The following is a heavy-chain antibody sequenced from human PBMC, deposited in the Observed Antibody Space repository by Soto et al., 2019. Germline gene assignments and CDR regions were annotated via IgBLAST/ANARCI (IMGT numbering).Heavy chain of an antibody. CDR2: IYFRGNT. V-gene: IGHV4-31*03. CDR3: AREGGSYDSGGYLIRGAFDI. CDR1: GDSISRIDYY. Sequence: SETLSLTCSVSGDSISRIDYYWTWIRQHPEKGLEWIGNIYFRGNTYYSPSLESRLTTSVDTSKNQFSLKLTSVTAADTAVYYCAREGGSYDSGGYLIRGAFDIWGQGTMVTVSS. J-gene: IGHJ3*02. D-gene: IGHD3-22*01.